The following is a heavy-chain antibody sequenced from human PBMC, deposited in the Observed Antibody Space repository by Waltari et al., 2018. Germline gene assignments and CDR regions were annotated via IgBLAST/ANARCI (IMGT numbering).Heavy chain of an antibody. CDR2: IGTAGDT. J-gene: IGHJ5*02. V-gene: IGHV3-13*01. CDR1: GFTFSSYD. D-gene: IGHD3-10*01. Sequence: ELRLLESGGGLVQPGGSLRLSCAASGFTFSSYDMHWVGQATGKGLEGVPAIGTAGDTYYPGSVKGRFTIARENAKNSLYLQMNSLRAEDTAVYYCARGDARGWFDPWGQGTLVTVSS. CDR3: ARGDARGWFDP.